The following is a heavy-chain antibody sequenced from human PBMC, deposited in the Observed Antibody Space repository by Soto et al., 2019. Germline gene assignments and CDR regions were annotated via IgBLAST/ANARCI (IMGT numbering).Heavy chain of an antibody. J-gene: IGHJ4*02. D-gene: IGHD3-22*01. Sequence: QSGGSLRLSCAASGFTFSSYAMHWVRQAPGKGLEWVAVISYDGSNKYYADSVKGRFTISRDNSKNTLYLQMNSLRAEDTAVYYCARDSRNYYDSSGHDYWGQGTLVTVSS. V-gene: IGHV3-30-3*01. CDR1: GFTFSSYA. CDR3: ARDSRNYYDSSGHDY. CDR2: ISYDGSNK.